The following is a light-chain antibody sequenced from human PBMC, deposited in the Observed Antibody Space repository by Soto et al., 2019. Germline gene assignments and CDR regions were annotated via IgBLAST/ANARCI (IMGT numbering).Light chain of an antibody. J-gene: IGKJ5*01. CDR1: QSISSW. CDR2: KAS. V-gene: IGKV1-5*03. CDR3: QQYNSYST. Sequence: DIQITKSPSTLSASVGDRVTITCRASQSISSWLAWYQQKPGKAPKLLIYKASSLESGVPSRFSGSGSGTEFTLTISSLQPDDFATYYCQQYNSYSTFGQGTRLEIK.